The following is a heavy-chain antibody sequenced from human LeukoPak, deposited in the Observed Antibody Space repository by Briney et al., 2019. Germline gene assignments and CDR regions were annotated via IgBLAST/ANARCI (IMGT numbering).Heavy chain of an antibody. CDR2: ISSSSSYI. D-gene: IGHD4-11*01. V-gene: IGHV3-21*01. CDR1: GFTFSSYS. CDR3: ARADGIASTVVYYFDY. J-gene: IGHJ4*02. Sequence: PGGSLRLSCAASGFTFSSYSMNWVRQAPGKGLEWVSSISSSSSYIYYADSVKGRFTISRDNAKNSLYLQMNSLRAEDTAVYYCARADGIASTVVYYFDYWGQGTLVTVSS.